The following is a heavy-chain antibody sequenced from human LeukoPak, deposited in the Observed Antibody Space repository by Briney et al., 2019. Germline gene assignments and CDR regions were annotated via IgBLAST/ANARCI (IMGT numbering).Heavy chain of an antibody. CDR2: ISAYNGNT. V-gene: IGHV1-18*01. CDR3: AREAVAGPFDY. CDR1: GYTFTSNG. Sequence: ASVKVSCKASGYTFTSNGISWVRQAPGQGLEWMGWISAYNGNTNYAQKLQGRVTMTTDTSTSTVYMELRSLRSEDTAVYYCAREAVAGPFDYWGQGTLVTVSS. D-gene: IGHD6-19*01. J-gene: IGHJ4*02.